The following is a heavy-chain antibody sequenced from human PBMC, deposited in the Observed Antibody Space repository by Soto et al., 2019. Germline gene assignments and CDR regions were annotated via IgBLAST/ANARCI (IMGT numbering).Heavy chain of an antibody. J-gene: IGHJ4*02. CDR3: ARSNYLRIFAPRDKSQGHPFFDY. V-gene: IGHV4-34*01. CDR2: INHSGST. D-gene: IGHD3-3*02. CDR1: GGSFSGYY. Sequence: SETLSLTCAVYGGSFSGYYWSWIRQPPGKGLEWIGEINHSGSTNYNPSLKSRVTISVDTSKNQFSLKLSSVTAADTAVYYCARSNYLRIFAPRDKSQGHPFFDYWGQGTLVTVSS.